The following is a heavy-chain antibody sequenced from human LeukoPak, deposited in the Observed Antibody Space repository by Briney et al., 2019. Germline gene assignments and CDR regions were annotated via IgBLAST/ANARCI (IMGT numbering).Heavy chain of an antibody. J-gene: IGHJ4*02. Sequence: PGGSLRLSCAASGFTFSDYYMSWTRQAPGKGLEWVSYISSSGSTIYYADSVKGRFTISRDNAKNSLYLQMYSLRAEDTAVYYCAAYYYGSGSYSLDYWGQGTLVTVSS. CDR3: AAYYYGSGSYSLDY. D-gene: IGHD3-10*01. V-gene: IGHV3-11*01. CDR1: GFTFSDYY. CDR2: ISSSGSTI.